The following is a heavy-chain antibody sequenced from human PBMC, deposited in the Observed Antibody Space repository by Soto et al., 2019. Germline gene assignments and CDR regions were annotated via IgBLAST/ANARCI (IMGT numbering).Heavy chain of an antibody. D-gene: IGHD1-26*01. J-gene: IGHJ6*02. CDR1: GGSFSGYY. CDR2: INHSGST. V-gene: IGHV4-34*01. CDR3: AGRLHSGSYYGDLDYYYYGMDV. Sequence: SETLSLTCAVYGGSFSGYYWSWIRQPPGKGLEWIGEINHSGSTNYNPSLKSRVTISVDTSKNQFSLKLSSVTAADTAVYYCAGRLHSGSYYGDLDYYYYGMDVWGQGTTVTVS.